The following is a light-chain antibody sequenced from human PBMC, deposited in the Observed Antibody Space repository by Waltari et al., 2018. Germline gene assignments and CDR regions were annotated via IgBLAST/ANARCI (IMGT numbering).Light chain of an antibody. Sequence: EIVLTQSPDTLSLSPGERATISCRASQSLNRALAWYQQKPGLAPRLLIYGVSTRATGIPDRFSGSGSGTDFSLTITRLEPEDFAVYYCQHYVRLPVAFGQGTKVDI. CDR3: QHYVRLPVA. CDR2: GVS. CDR1: QSLNRA. V-gene: IGKV3-20*01. J-gene: IGKJ1*01.